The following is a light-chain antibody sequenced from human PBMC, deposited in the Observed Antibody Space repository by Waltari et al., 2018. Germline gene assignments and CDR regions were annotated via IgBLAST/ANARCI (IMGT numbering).Light chain of an antibody. J-gene: IGLJ3*02. CDR2: EVR. CDR3: TSYTASSTLV. V-gene: IGLV2-14*01. Sequence: QSALIQPASVSGSPGQSITISCTGTSRHVGGYNFVSWYQHHPGKAPKLLIYEVRDRPAGVSSRFFGSKTGNRASLTISGLLPEDEADYFCTSYTASSTLVFGGGTKVTVL. CDR1: SRHVGGYNF.